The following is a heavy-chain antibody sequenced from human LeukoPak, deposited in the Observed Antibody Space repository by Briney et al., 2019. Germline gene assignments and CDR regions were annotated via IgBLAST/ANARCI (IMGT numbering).Heavy chain of an antibody. D-gene: IGHD3-10*01. V-gene: IGHV1-18*01. Sequence: ASVKVSCKASGYTFTSYGISWVRQAPGQGLEWMGWISAYNGNTNYAQKLRGRVTMTTDTSTSTLYMELRSLRSEDTAMYYCVREMVRGIYAYWGQGTLVTVSS. CDR2: ISAYNGNT. CDR3: VREMVRGIYAY. CDR1: GYTFTSYG. J-gene: IGHJ4*02.